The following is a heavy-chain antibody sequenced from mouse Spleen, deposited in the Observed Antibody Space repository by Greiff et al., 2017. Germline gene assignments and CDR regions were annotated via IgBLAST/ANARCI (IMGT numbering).Heavy chain of an antibody. V-gene: IGHV1-15*01. Sequence: QVQLQQSGAELVRPGASVTLSCKASGYTFTDYEMHWVKQTPVHGLEWIGAIDPETGGTAYNQKFKGKAILTADKSSSTAYMELRSLTSEDSAVYYCTRPVVAYYFDYWGQGTTLTVSS. J-gene: IGHJ2*01. D-gene: IGHD1-1*01. CDR1: GYTFTDYE. CDR2: IDPETGGT. CDR3: TRPVVAYYFDY.